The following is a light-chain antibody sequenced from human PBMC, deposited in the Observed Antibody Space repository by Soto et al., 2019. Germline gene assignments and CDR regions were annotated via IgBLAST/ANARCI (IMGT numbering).Light chain of an antibody. CDR1: QSVSSSY. CDR2: GAS. J-gene: IGKJ2*01. CDR3: QQYGNSPPA. Sequence: EIVLTQSPGTLSLSPGERATLSCRASQSVSSSYLAWYQQKPGQGPRLLIYGASSRATGIPDRFSGSGSVTDFTLTISRLEPEDFAVYHCQQYGNSPPAFGQGTKLQIK. V-gene: IGKV3-20*01.